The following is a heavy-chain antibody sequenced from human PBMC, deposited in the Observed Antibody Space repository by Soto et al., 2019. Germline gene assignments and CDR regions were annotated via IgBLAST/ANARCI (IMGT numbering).Heavy chain of an antibody. CDR2: IYYSGST. V-gene: IGHV4-39*01. J-gene: IGHJ4*02. CDR3: AGHPAGGGYSYGFFDY. CDR1: GGSISSSSYY. Sequence: PSETLSLTCTVSGGSISSSSYYWGWIRQPPGKGLEWIGSIYYSGSTYYNPSLKSRVTISVDTSKNQFSLKLSSVTAADTAVYYCAGHPAGGGYSYGFFDYWGQGTLVTVSS. D-gene: IGHD5-18*01.